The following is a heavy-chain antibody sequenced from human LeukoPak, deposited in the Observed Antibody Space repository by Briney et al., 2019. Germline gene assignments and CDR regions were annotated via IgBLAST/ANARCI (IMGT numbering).Heavy chain of an antibody. CDR1: GYTFTHHG. D-gene: IGHD6-19*01. J-gene: IGHJ2*01. V-gene: IGHV1-18*01. CDR2: ISCYNGDT. Sequence: ASVKVSCKASGYTFTHHGIAWIRQAPGQGLEWLGWISCYNGDTIYAQRFQGRVTLTTEKSTSTVYMELRSLTSDDTAVYYCARDPSNTSGWYQYFDAWGRGTLVSVSS. CDR3: ARDPSNTSGWYQYFDA.